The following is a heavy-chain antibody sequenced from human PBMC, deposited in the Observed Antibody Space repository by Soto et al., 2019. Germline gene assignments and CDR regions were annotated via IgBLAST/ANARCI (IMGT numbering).Heavy chain of an antibody. CDR3: ARGGGDCGSTSCHTYYFDY. V-gene: IGHV4-61*08. CDR2: IHYSGSV. CDR1: GDSVSSGGNY. J-gene: IGHJ4*02. D-gene: IGHD2-2*02. Sequence: QVQLQESGPGLVKPSETLSLTCTVSGDSVSSGGNYWSWIRQPPGEGLEWIAYIHYSGSVNYNPSLKSRVTISVDTSKNQVSLRLNSVTAADTAFYYCARGGGDCGSTSCHTYYFDYWGQGPLVTVSS.